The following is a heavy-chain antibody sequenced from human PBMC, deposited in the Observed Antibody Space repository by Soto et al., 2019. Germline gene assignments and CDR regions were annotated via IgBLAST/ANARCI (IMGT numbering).Heavy chain of an antibody. CDR2: IISSDYI. J-gene: IGHJ4*02. CDR1: GFTFSYYT. V-gene: IGHV3-21*01. CDR3: ARDRESLSY. Sequence: GGSLRLSCAASGFTFSYYTMNWVRQAPGKGLEWVSSIISSDYIYYADSVKGRFTISRDNAKNSVYLQMDSLRAEDTAVYYCARDRESLSYWGQGALVTVSS.